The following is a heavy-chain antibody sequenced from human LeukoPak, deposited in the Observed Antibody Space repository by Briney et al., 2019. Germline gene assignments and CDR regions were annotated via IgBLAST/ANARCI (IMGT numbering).Heavy chain of an antibody. CDR1: GFTFSSYA. CDR3: AKARSASTVLGPNWFDP. Sequence: SGGSLRLSCAASGFTFSSYAMSWVRQAPGKGLEWVSAISGSGGSTYYADSVKGRFTISRDNSKNTLYLQMNSLRAEDTAVYYCAKARSASTVLGPNWFDPWGQGTLVTVSS. D-gene: IGHD2-8*02. V-gene: IGHV3-23*01. CDR2: ISGSGGST. J-gene: IGHJ5*02.